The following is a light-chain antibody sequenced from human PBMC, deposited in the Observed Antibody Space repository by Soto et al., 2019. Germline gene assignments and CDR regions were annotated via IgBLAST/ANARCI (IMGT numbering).Light chain of an antibody. CDR1: QSLLHSNGYNY. CDR2: LGS. V-gene: IGKV2-28*01. CDR3: MQSLHTPRT. J-gene: IGKJ1*01. Sequence: DTVMTQSPLSLPVTPGEPASISCRSSQSLLHSNGYNYLDWYLQKPGQSPQLLIYLGSSRASGVPDRFSGSVSGADFTLKISRVEAEDVGFDYCMQSLHTPRTFGQGTNVEIK.